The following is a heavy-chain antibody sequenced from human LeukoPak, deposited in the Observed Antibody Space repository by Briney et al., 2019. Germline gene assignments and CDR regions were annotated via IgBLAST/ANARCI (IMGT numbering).Heavy chain of an antibody. V-gene: IGHV3-74*01. D-gene: IGHD2/OR15-2a*01. J-gene: IGHJ4*02. CDR2: INSDGSWT. Sequence: GGSLRLSCAASGFTFSTYTMYWVRQAPGKGLVWVSHINSDGSWTSYADSVKGRFTISKDNAKNTVYLQMNNLRAEDTAVYYCVSFYETYWGRGTLVTVSS. CDR1: GFTFSTYT. CDR3: VSFYETY.